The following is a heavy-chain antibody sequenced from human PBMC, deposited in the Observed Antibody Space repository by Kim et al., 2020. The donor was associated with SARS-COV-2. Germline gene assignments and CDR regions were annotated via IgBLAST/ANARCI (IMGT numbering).Heavy chain of an antibody. J-gene: IGHJ6*02. V-gene: IGHV4-59*01. CDR2: IYYSGST. CDR1: GGSISSYY. D-gene: IGHD3-10*01. Sequence: SETLSLTCTVSGGSISSYYWSWIRQPPGKGLEWIGYIYYSGSTNYNPSLKSRVTISVDTSKNQFSLKLSSVTAADTAVYYCARDLKVYGSGSYHTNYYYYGMDVWGQGTTVTVSS. CDR3: ARDLKVYGSGSYHTNYYYYGMDV.